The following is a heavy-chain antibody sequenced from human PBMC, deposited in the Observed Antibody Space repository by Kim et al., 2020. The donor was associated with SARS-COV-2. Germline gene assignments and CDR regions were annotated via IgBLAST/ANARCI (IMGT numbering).Heavy chain of an antibody. CDR2: INGGNGNT. D-gene: IGHD6-19*01. CDR1: GYSFTTFA. J-gene: IGHJ4*02. CDR3: AREAVAGSFEH. Sequence: ASVKVSCKASGYSFTTFALYWVRRVPGQRLEWMGWINGGNGNTRYSQKFQARVSITRDTSATTAYLELSGLRSEDTAVYYCAREAVAGSFEHWGQGTLVTVSS. V-gene: IGHV1-3*01.